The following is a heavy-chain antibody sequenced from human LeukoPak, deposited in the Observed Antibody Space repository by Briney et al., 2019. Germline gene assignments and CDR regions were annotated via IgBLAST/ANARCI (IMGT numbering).Heavy chain of an antibody. V-gene: IGHV1-69*05. J-gene: IGHJ4*02. CDR1: GGTFSSYA. Sequence: SVKLSCKASGGTFSSYAISWVRQAPGQGLEWMGGIIPIFGTANYAQKFQGRVTITTDESTSTAYMELSSLRSEDTAVYYCARGNYTVVTPMGYYFDYWGQGTLVTVSS. CDR2: IIPIFGTA. CDR3: ARGNYTVVTPMGYYFDY. D-gene: IGHD4-23*01.